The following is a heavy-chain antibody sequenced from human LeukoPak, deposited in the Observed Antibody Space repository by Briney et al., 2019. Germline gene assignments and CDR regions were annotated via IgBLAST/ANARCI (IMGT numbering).Heavy chain of an antibody. D-gene: IGHD3-10*01. CDR1: GFTFSSYS. CDR2: ISSSSKTI. CDR3: ARDIGMVRGVIITNHFDY. J-gene: IGHJ4*02. V-gene: IGHV3-48*04. Sequence: GGSLRLSCAASGFTFSSYSMNWVRQAPGKGLEWVSYISSSSKTIYYADSVKGRFTISRDNAKSSLYLQMNSLRAEDTAVYYCARDIGMVRGVIITNHFDYWGQGTPVTVSS.